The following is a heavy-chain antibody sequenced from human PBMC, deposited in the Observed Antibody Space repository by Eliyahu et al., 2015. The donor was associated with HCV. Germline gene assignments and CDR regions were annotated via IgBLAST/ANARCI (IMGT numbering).Heavy chain of an antibody. Sequence: EVQLLESGGGLVQPGGSLRLSCAASGFTFXXYAMSWVRQAPGKGLEWVSAISGSGGSTYYADSVKGRFTISRDNSRNTLYLQMNSLRAEDTAVYYCANSYDFWSGSTLRDWFDPWGQGTLVTVSS. J-gene: IGHJ5*02. V-gene: IGHV3-23*01. D-gene: IGHD3-3*01. CDR3: ANSYDFWSGSTLRDWFDP. CDR1: GFTFXXYA. CDR2: ISGSGGST.